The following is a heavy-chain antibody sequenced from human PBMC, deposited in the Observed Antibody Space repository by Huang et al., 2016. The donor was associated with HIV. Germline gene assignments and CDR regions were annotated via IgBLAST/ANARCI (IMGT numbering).Heavy chain of an antibody. CDR3: AMSLRYQYDSRSYWGRYFDY. V-gene: IGHV1-69*01. Sequence: QVQLEQSGPAVRKPGSSVKVSCQASGGSFSDQIISWVRQAPGQRFEWMGGIIPLFRAPADAEEFKGRVTMTADESPATIYMELNSLTSEETAVYYCAMSLRYQYDSRSYWGRYFDYWGQGTLVTVSS. J-gene: IGHJ4*02. CDR2: IIPLFRAP. D-gene: IGHD3-16*01. CDR1: GGSFSDQI.